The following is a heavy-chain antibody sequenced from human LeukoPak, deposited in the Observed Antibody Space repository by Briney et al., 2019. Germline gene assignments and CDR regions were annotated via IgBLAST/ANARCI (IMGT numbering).Heavy chain of an antibody. V-gene: IGHV3-9*01. Sequence: GGSPRLSCAASGFTFDDYAMHWVRQAPGKGLEWVSGISWNSGSIGYADSVKGRFTISRDNAKNSLYLQMNSLRAEDTALYYCAKDAAAAGNYFQHWGQGTLVTVSS. CDR2: ISWNSGSI. J-gene: IGHJ1*01. CDR3: AKDAAAAGNYFQH. CDR1: GFTFDDYA. D-gene: IGHD6-13*01.